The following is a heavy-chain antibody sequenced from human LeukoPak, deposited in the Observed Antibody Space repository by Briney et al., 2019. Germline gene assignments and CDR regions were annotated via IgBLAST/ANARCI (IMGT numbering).Heavy chain of an antibody. V-gene: IGHV3-33*01. Sequence: PGGSLRLSCAASGFTFSSYGMHWVRQAPGKGLEWVAVIWYDGSNKYYADSVKGRFTISRDNSKNTLYLQMGSLRAEDMAVYYCARVLRDASGYYDYWGQGTLVTVSS. D-gene: IGHD3-22*01. CDR3: ARVLRDASGYYDY. CDR2: IWYDGSNK. CDR1: GFTFSSYG. J-gene: IGHJ4*02.